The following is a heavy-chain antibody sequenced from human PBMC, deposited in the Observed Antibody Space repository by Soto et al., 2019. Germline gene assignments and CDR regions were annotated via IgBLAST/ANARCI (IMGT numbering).Heavy chain of an antibody. J-gene: IGHJ6*02. CDR2: IIGSSGNT. CDR3: ARDRGIVVLSAAPYYSGMDV. CDR1: GFTFSNYA. D-gene: IGHD2-2*01. V-gene: IGHV3-23*01. Sequence: GSLRLSCAASGFTFSNYAMNWVRQAPGKGLEWVSYIIGSSGNTYYADSVKGRFTISRDNSKNTLYLQMNSLRAEDTALYYCARDRGIVVLSAAPYYSGMDVWGQGTTVTVSS.